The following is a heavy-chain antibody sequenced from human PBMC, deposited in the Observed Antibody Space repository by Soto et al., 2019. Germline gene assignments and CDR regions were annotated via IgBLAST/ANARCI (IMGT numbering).Heavy chain of an antibody. D-gene: IGHD2-2*01. Sequence: GGSLRLSCAASGFTFSSYGMHWVRQAPGKGLEWVAVISHDGSKKYFADSVKGRFTISRDNSKNTLYLQMNSLRAEDTAVYYCAKDNCISTSCYRLYNWFDPWGQGTLVTVSS. CDR3: AKDNCISTSCYRLYNWFDP. CDR2: ISHDGSKK. J-gene: IGHJ5*02. V-gene: IGHV3-30*18. CDR1: GFTFSSYG.